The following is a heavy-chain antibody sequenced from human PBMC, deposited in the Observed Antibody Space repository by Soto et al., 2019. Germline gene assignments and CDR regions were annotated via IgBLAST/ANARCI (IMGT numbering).Heavy chain of an antibody. Sequence: EVQLVESGGNXXXXGEXXXLSCAASGFXXXXXAFHXXXQAPGKGPEWVSGINWNGAYSGYADSVKGRFTISRDNAGNFVYLQMDTLRPEDTALYYCARVHSSGWYVEPYDAWGQGTMVTVSS. CDR1: GFXXXXXA. CDR3: ARVHSSGWYVEPYDA. D-gene: IGHD6-19*01. CDR2: INWNGAYS. J-gene: IGHJ3*01. V-gene: IGHV3-9*01.